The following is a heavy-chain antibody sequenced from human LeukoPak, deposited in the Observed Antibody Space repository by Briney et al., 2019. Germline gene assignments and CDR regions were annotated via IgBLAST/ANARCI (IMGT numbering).Heavy chain of an antibody. Sequence: KSGGSLRLSCAASGFTFSSYAMSWVRQAPGKGLEWVSAISGSGGSNYYASSVKRRFPISRDNSQNPLYLQMNSLRAEDTAVYYCAKDRKRITIFGVVIISNPNSLDYWGQGTLVTVSS. CDR1: GFTFSSYA. CDR3: AKDRKRITIFGVVIISNPNSLDY. J-gene: IGHJ4*02. CDR2: ISGSGGSN. V-gene: IGHV3-23*01. D-gene: IGHD3-3*01.